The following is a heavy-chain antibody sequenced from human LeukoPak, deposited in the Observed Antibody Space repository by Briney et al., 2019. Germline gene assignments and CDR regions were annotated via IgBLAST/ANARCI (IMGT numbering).Heavy chain of an antibody. D-gene: IGHD6-13*01. Sequence: GRSVRLSCAASGFTFSSYGMHGVRQARGKGREGVAGICYDGSNKYYADSVKGRFTISRDNSKNTLYLQMNSLRAEDTAVYYCARDEWSSSWYRDYYGMDVWGQGTTVTVSS. CDR1: GFTFSSYG. CDR3: ARDEWSSSWYRDYYGMDV. V-gene: IGHV3-33*01. CDR2: ICYDGSNK. J-gene: IGHJ6*02.